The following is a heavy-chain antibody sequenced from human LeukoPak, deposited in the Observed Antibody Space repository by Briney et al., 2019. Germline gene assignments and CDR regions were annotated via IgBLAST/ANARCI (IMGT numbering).Heavy chain of an antibody. Sequence: GGSLRLSCAASGFTFSSFPMSWVRQAPGKGLEWVSSISGSGGNTYYAASVEGRFTISRDYSKDTLSLQMNSLRAEDTAVYYCAKNRGFRGVIWLPPLDSWGQGTLVTVSS. CDR1: GFTFSSFP. V-gene: IGHV3-23*01. D-gene: IGHD3-16*02. J-gene: IGHJ4*02. CDR2: ISGSGGNT. CDR3: AKNRGFRGVIWLPPLDS.